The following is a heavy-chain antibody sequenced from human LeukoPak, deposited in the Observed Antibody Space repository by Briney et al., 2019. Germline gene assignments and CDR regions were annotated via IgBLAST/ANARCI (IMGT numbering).Heavy chain of an antibody. Sequence: GGTLRLSCAASGFTFSSYGMSWVRQAPGKGLEWVSGISGSGGSTYYADSVKGRFTISRDNSNNTLYLQMTSLRAEDTAVYYCAKDQRFALSNYDYWGQGTLVTVSS. CDR1: GFTFSSYG. V-gene: IGHV3-23*01. D-gene: IGHD2/OR15-2a*01. CDR3: AKDQRFALSNYDY. J-gene: IGHJ4*02. CDR2: ISGSGGST.